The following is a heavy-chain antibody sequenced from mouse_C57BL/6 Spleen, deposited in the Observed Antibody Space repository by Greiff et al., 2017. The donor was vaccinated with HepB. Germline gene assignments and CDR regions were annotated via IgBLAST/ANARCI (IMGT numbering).Heavy chain of an antibody. CDR3: ARDRYGSRGYFDY. CDR1: GYAFSSYW. V-gene: IGHV1-80*01. CDR2: IYPGDGDT. D-gene: IGHD1-1*01. Sequence: QVQLQQSGAELVKPGASVKISCKASGYAFSSYWMNWVKQRPGKGLEWIGQIYPGDGDTNYNGKFKGKATLTADKSSSTAYMQLSSLTSEDSAVYFCARDRYGSRGYFDYWGQGTTLTVSS. J-gene: IGHJ2*01.